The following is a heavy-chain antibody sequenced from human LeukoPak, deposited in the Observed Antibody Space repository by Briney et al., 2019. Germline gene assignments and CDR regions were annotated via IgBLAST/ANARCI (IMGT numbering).Heavy chain of an antibody. J-gene: IGHJ5*02. CDR1: GGSISSGGYY. CDR3: AKDIVVLTARWFDP. D-gene: IGHD2-21*02. Sequence: SQTLSLTCTVSGGSISSGGYYWSRIRQPPGKGLEWLGEINHSGSTNYNPSLKSRVTISVDTSKNQFSLKLSSVTAADTAVYYCAKDIVVLTARWFDPWGQGTLVTVSS. V-gene: IGHV4-30-2*01. CDR2: INHSGST.